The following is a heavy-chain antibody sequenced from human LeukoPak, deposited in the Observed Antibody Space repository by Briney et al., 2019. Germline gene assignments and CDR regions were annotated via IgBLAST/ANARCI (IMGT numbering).Heavy chain of an antibody. CDR1: GYIFTAHN. J-gene: IGHJ5*02. Sequence: ASVKVSCKASGYIFTAHNIHWIRQAPGQGLEWVGWISPSSGSSSTARRFQGRVTMTTDTSISTAYMDISSLRSDDTAVYFCATLRIIVPATFVFDTWGQGTQVAVSS. D-gene: IGHD2/OR15-2a*01. CDR3: ATLRIIVPATFVFDT. CDR2: ISPSSGSS. V-gene: IGHV1-2*02.